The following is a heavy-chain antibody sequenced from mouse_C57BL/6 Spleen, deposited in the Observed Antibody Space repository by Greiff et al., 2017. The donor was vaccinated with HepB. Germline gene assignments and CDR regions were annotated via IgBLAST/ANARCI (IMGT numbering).Heavy chain of an antibody. V-gene: IGHV1-52*01. J-gene: IGHJ2*01. CDR2: IDPSDSET. CDR1: GYTFTSYW. D-gene: IGHD2-5*01. Sequence: VQLKQPGAELVRPGSSVKLSCKASGYTFTSYWMHWVKQRPIQGLEWIGNIDPSDSETHYNQKFKDKATLTVDKSSSTAYMQLSSLTSEDSAVYYCAREEGYSNYVLDYWGQGTTLTVSS. CDR3: AREEGYSNYVLDY.